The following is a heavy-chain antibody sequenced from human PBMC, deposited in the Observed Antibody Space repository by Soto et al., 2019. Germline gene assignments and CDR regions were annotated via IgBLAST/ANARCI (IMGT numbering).Heavy chain of an antibody. CDR1: GYSFTSYW. V-gene: IGHV5-51*01. CDR2: IYPGDSDT. J-gene: IGHJ6*02. Sequence: GESLKISCKGSGYSFTSYWIGWVRQMPGKGLEWMGIIYPGDSDTRYSPSFQGQVTISADKSISTAYLQWSSLKASDTAMYYCARDAEGGGDYYYYGMDVWGQGTTVTVSS. CDR3: ARDAEGGGDYYYYGMDV. D-gene: IGHD3-16*01.